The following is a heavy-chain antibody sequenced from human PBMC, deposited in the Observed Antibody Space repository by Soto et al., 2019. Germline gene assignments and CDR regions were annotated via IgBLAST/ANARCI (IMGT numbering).Heavy chain of an antibody. CDR3: TKGVVREPAYFDS. CDR1: GFTFSAFP. CDR2: ISYDGRNE. J-gene: IGHJ4*02. V-gene: IGHV3-30*18. Sequence: QVQLVESGGGVVQFGRSLRLSCAVSGFTFSAFPMFWVRQAPGKGREWVAFISYDGRNEDYADSVKGRFTISRDNSKNTLYLQMNSLSSEDKAVYYCTKGVVREPAYFDSWGQGTLVTVSS. D-gene: IGHD3-10*01.